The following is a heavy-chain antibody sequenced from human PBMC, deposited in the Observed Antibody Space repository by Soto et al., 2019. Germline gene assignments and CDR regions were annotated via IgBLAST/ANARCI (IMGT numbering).Heavy chain of an antibody. D-gene: IGHD4-17*01. J-gene: IGHJ4*02. CDR2: IYHSGST. V-gene: IGHV4-30-2*01. CDR1: GGSISSGGYS. Sequence: PSETLSLTCAVSGGSISSGGYSWSWIRQPPGKGLEWIGYIYHSGSTYYNPSLKSRVTISVDRSKNQFSLKLSSVTAADTAVYYCAREKMTTVTRGSYFDYWGQGNMVNVSS. CDR3: AREKMTTVTRGSYFDY.